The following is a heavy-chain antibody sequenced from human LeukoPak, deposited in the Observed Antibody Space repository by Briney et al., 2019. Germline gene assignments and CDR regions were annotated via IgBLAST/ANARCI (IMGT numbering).Heavy chain of an antibody. J-gene: IGHJ6*03. CDR1: GGSISSYY. V-gene: IGHV4-4*07. CDR2: IYTSGST. Sequence: TSETLSLTCTVSGGSISSYYWSWIRQPAGKGLERIGRIYTSGSTNYNPSLKSRVTMSVDTSKNQFSLELSSVTAADTAVYYCARGRAGLYYYMDVWGKGTTVTVSS. D-gene: IGHD6-25*01. CDR3: ARGRAGLYYYMDV.